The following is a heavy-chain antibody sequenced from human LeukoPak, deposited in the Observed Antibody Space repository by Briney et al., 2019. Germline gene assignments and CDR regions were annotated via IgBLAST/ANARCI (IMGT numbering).Heavy chain of an antibody. V-gene: IGHV3-11*01. J-gene: IGHJ4*02. D-gene: IGHD3-10*01. Sequence: GGSLRLSCAASGFMFSDEYMSWIRQAPGKGLEWVSYISNSGDFIAYADSVKGRFTISRDNAKNSLFLQMNSLRAEDTAVYYCARARGTGPGAHFDYWGQGTLVTVSS. CDR3: ARARGTGPGAHFDY. CDR1: GFMFSDEY. CDR2: ISNSGDFI.